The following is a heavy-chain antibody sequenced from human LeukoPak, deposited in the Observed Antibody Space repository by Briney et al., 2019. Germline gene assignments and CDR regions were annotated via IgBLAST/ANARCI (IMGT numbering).Heavy chain of an antibody. CDR3: ATERWLTISTY. V-gene: IGHV3-33*01. CDR1: GFTFRSYG. J-gene: IGHJ4*02. CDR2: IWYDGGSE. D-gene: IGHD5-24*01. Sequence: PGRSLRLSCAASGFTFRSYGMHWVRQAPGKGLEWVAVIWYDGGSEYYADSAKGRFTISRDNSKNTLYLQMNSLRAEDTAVYYCATERWLTISTYWGQGTLVTVSS.